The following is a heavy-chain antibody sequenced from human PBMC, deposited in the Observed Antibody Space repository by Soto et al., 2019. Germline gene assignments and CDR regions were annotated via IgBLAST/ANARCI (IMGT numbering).Heavy chain of an antibody. CDR3: ARGFSILWFGEVDY. D-gene: IGHD3-10*01. CDR1: GFTVSSNY. CDR2: IYSGGST. J-gene: IGHJ4*02. V-gene: IGHV3-66*01. Sequence: EVQLVESGGGWVQPGGSLRLSCAASGFTVSSNYMSWVRQAPGKGLELVSVIYSGGSTYYADSVNGRFTVSRDNSKNTLYLKMTSLRAEDTAVYYCARGFSILWFGEVDYWGQGTLVTVSS.